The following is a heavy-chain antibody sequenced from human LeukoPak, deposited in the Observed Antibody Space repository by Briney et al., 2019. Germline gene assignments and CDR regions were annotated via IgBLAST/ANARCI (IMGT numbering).Heavy chain of an antibody. V-gene: IGHV4-34*01. Sequence: SETLSLTCAVYGGSFSGYYWSWIRQPPGKGLEWIGEINHSGSTNYNPSLKSRVTISVDKSKNQFSLKLSSVTAADTAVYYCARDLRVNPYYFDYWGQGTLVTVSS. CDR1: GGSFSGYY. CDR3: ARDLRVNPYYFDY. D-gene: IGHD3-22*01. CDR2: INHSGST. J-gene: IGHJ4*02.